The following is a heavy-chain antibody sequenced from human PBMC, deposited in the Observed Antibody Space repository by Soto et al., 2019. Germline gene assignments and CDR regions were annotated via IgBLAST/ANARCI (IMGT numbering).Heavy chain of an antibody. CDR1: GGSISSGGYY. D-gene: IGHD3-9*01. Sequence: SETLSLTCTVSGGSISSGGYYWSWIRQHPGKGLEWIGYIYYSGSTYYNPSLKSRVTISVDTSKNQFSLKLSSVTAADTAVYYCARLGYPPEGGRYFDWSPRKNNWFDPWGQGTLVTVSS. CDR2: IYYSGST. V-gene: IGHV4-31*03. CDR3: ARLGYPPEGGRYFDWSPRKNNWFDP. J-gene: IGHJ5*02.